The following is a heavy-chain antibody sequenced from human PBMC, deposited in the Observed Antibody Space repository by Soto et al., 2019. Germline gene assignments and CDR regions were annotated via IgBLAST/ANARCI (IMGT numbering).Heavy chain of an antibody. D-gene: IGHD3-10*01. V-gene: IGHV4-39*01. CDR1: GGSISSSSYY. J-gene: IGHJ6*03. CDR2: IYYSGST. Sequence: QLQLQESGPGLVKPSETLSLTCTVSGGSISSSSYYWGWIRQPPGKGLEWIGSIYYSGSTYYNPSLKSRVTISVDTSKNQFSLKLSSVTAADTAVYYCASTDFYGSGSYYYYYYYYMDVWGKGTTVTVSS. CDR3: ASTDFYGSGSYYYYYYYYMDV.